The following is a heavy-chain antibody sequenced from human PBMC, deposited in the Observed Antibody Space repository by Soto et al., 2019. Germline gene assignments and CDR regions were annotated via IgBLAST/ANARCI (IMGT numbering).Heavy chain of an antibody. D-gene: IGHD3-22*01. CDR1: CASIGGSITDHY. J-gene: IGHJ4*02. V-gene: IGHV4-59*11. Sequence: SETLSLTCTVSCASIGGSITDHYWGWIRQSPGKGLEWIGYVLYSGHTNYNPSLKSRVTISVDRSMNQFSLRLNSVTAADTAVYYCARDRYFDTRGLSSYYFDSWGQGALVTVSS. CDR2: VLYSGHT. CDR3: ARDRYFDTRGLSSYYFDS.